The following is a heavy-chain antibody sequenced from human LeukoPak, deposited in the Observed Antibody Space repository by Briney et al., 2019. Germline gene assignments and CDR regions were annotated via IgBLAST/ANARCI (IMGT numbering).Heavy chain of an antibody. CDR1: GFTFSHYG. CDR2: IPSSGGTT. D-gene: IGHD5-12*01. V-gene: IGHV3-23*01. Sequence: HPGGSLRLSCAASGFTFSHYGMSWVRQAPGKGLQWVSGIPSSGGTTYYADSVKGRFTISRDNSKNTLYLQMNSLRAEDTAVYYCARDFEGYGGAFDYWGQGTLVTVSS. CDR3: ARDFEGYGGAFDY. J-gene: IGHJ4*02.